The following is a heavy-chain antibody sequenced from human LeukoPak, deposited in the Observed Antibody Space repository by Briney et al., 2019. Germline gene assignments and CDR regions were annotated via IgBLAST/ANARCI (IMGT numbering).Heavy chain of an antibody. D-gene: IGHD3-22*01. CDR2: INSDGSSA. V-gene: IGHV3-74*01. J-gene: IGHJ4*02. CDR1: GXTFSRYW. Sequence: GGSLRLSCAASGXTFSRYWMHWVRQAPGKGLVWVSRINSDGSSANYADSVKGRFTISRDNAKNTLYLQMNSLRAEDTAVYYCARVMTIDYYDSSGYYYWGQGTLVTVSS. CDR3: ARVMTIDYYDSSGYYY.